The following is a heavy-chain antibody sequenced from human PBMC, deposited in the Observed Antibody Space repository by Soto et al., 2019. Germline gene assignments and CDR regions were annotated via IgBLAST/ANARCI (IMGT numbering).Heavy chain of an antibody. J-gene: IGHJ6*02. CDR2: HNYSLNT. Sequence: SQTLSLTCSVSGGSFSSGYYYCSCLRHPPGKGLEWLRYHNYSLNTYYNPSLKSRLIISIDTSKNQFSLKVGSVTAEHTAVYYCASSSLYGIDVWAQGTTVTVSS. CDR1: GGSFSSGYYY. V-gene: IGHV4-30-4*01. CDR3: ASSSLYGIDV.